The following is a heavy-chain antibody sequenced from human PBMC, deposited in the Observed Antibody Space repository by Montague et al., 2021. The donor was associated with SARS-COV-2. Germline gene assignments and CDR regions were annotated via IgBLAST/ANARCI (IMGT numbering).Heavy chain of an antibody. CDR3: SRGLQQRSNFDY. J-gene: IGHJ4*02. V-gene: IGHV3-53*01. Sequence: SRRFSCAASGFRVSDSYMSLFRQAPGKGPEWVSIIKAGNTYYTDSVKGRFTMSRDNSKNTLSLQMNILRDEDTAVYYCSRGLQQRSNFDYWGQGTLVTVSS. CDR1: GFRVSDSY. D-gene: IGHD6-25*01. CDR2: IKAGNT.